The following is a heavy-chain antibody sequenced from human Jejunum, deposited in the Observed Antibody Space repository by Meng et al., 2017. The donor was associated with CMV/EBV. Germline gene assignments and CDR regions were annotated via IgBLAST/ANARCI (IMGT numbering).Heavy chain of an antibody. CDR1: GYTFTSYY. V-gene: IGHV1-2*02. D-gene: IGHD1-7*01. CDR2: INPNNGDT. J-gene: IGHJ4*02. CDR3: ARGANYASYRVDY. Sequence: QVQLLQSGAEVKTPGASVKVSCKASGYTFTSYYIHWVRQAPGQGLEWMGWINPNNGDTNYAQKFQGGVTMTRDTSINTAYMEVTSADTAVYYCARGANYASYRVDYWGQGTLVTVGS.